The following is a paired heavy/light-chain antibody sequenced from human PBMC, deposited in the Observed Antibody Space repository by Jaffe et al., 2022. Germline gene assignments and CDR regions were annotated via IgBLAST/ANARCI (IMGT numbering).Heavy chain of an antibody. Sequence: QLQLQESGSGLVKPSQTLSLTCAVSGGSISSGGYSWSWIRQPPGKGLEWIGYIYHSGSTYYNPSLKSRVTISVDRSKNQFSLKLSSVTAADTAVYYCARGLHGDYVFNWFDPWGQGTLVTVSS. CDR2: IYHSGST. CDR1: GGSISSGGYS. D-gene: IGHD4-17*01. CDR3: ARGLHGDYVFNWFDP. V-gene: IGHV4-30-2*01. J-gene: IGHJ5*02.
Light chain of an antibody. V-gene: IGKV1-8*01. J-gene: IGKJ4*01. CDR3: QQYYSYPCL. Sequence: AIRMTQSPSSLSASTGDRVTITCRASQGISSYLAWYQQKPGKAPKLLIYAASTLQSGVPSRFSGSGSGTDFTLTISCLQSEDFATYYCQQYYSYPCLFGGGTKVEIK. CDR2: AAS. CDR1: QGISSY.